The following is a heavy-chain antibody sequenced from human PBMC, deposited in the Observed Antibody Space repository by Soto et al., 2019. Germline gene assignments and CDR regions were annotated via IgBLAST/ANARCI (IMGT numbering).Heavy chain of an antibody. CDR3: APGEGFGSWNFHVTPSYYYGMDV. D-gene: IGHD3-10*01. J-gene: IGHJ6*02. CDR1: GFTFSNYA. V-gene: IGHV3-30*03. Sequence: QVQLVESGGGVVQPGGSLRLSCAASGFTFSNYAMHWVRQAPGEGLQWVALISYDGGNQYFPDSVKGRFTVSRDNSKSSLNLQMNSLRPEDTGVYYCAPGEGFGSWNFHVTPSYYYGMDVWGLGTTVTVSS. CDR2: ISYDGGNQ.